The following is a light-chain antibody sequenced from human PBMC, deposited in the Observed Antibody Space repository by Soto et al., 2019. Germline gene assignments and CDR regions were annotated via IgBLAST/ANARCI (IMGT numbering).Light chain of an antibody. Sequence: EIALTQSPGTLSLSPGERATLSCRASQSVTHNDLAWYQQKPGHAPRLLIYGASIGATGIPDRFSGSGSGTDFTLTISRLEPEDFPVYYGLQYGNPLWTFGQGTKVDIK. V-gene: IGKV3-20*01. J-gene: IGKJ1*01. CDR3: LQYGNPLWT. CDR2: GAS. CDR1: QSVTHND.